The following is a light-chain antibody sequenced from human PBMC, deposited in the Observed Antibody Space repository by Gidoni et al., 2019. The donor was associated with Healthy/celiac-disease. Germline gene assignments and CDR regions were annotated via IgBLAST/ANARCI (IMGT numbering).Light chain of an antibody. J-gene: IGKJ1*01. CDR2: LGS. CDR3: MQALQTPT. V-gene: IGKV2-28*01. CDR1: QSLLHSNGYNY. Sequence: DIVMTESPLSLPVTPGEPASISCRSSQSLLHSNGYNYLDWYLQKPGQSPQLLIYLGSNRASGVPDRFSGSGSGTDFTLKSSRVEAEDVRVYYCMQALQTPTFGQGTKVEIK.